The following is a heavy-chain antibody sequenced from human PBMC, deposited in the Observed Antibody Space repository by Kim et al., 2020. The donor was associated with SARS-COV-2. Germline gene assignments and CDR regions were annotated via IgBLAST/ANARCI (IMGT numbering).Heavy chain of an antibody. V-gene: IGHV4-39*01. D-gene: IGHD6-13*01. Sequence: PSLKSRVTISVDTSKNQCSLKLSSVAAADTAVYYCARGIAAAGIGLRLDYWGQGTLVTVSS. CDR3: ARGIAAAGIGLRLDY. J-gene: IGHJ4*02.